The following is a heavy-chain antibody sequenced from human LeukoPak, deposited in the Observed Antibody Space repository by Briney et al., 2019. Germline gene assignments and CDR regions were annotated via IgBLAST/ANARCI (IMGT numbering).Heavy chain of an antibody. CDR2: IYYSGTT. CDR1: GGSISSYY. CDR3: AREYINYYDSSGGATIDY. D-gene: IGHD3-22*01. V-gene: IGHV4-59*12. J-gene: IGHJ4*02. Sequence: SETLSLTCTVSGGSISSYYWSWIRQPPGKGLEWIGYIYYSGTTSYNPSLKSRVTISVDTSRNQFSLKLSSVTAADTAVYYCAREYINYYDSSGGATIDYWGQGTLVTVSS.